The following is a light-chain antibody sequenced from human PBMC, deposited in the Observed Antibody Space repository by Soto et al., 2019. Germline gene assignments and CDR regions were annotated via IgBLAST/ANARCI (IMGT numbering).Light chain of an antibody. CDR1: QSVSSSY. CDR2: GAS. V-gene: IGKV3-20*01. J-gene: IGKJ4*01. CDR3: QQYGSSQLT. Sequence: EIVVTQSPGPLYLSPGERATLSCRASQSVSSSYLAWYQQKPGQAPRLLIYGASSRATGIPDRFSGSGSGTDVTLTISRLEPEDFAVDYCQQYGSSQLTFGGGTNVEIQ.